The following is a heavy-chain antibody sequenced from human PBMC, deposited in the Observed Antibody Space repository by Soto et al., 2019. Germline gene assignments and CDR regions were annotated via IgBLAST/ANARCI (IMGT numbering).Heavy chain of an antibody. CDR1: GFIFSNYA. J-gene: IGHJ3*01. V-gene: IGHV3-23*01. CDR3: AKDPNGDYIGAFDF. CDR2: ISGGGGGA. D-gene: IGHD4-17*01. Sequence: EVQVLESGGGLVQPGGSLRLSCAASGFIFSNYAMMWVRQAPGKGLEWVSEISGGGGGAQYADSVRARLTISRDNSKNTLYLQMNRLRAEDTAVYYCAKDPNGDYIGAFDFWGQGILVTVSS.